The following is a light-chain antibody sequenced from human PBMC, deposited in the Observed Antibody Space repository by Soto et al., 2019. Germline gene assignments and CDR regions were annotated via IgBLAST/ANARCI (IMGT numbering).Light chain of an antibody. Sequence: DIVMTQSPDSLAVSLGERATINCKSSQSVLYSPNNKNYLAWYQQKPGQPPKLLIYWASTQEYGVPDRFSGSGSGTDFTLTISSLQAEDVAFYYCQQYHSAPQSFGQGTKVEIK. CDR3: QQYHSAPQS. J-gene: IGKJ1*01. CDR1: QSVLYSPNNKNY. CDR2: WAS. V-gene: IGKV4-1*01.